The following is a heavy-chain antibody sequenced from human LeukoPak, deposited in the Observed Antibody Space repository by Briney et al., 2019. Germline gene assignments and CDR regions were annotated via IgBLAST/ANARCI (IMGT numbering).Heavy chain of an antibody. V-gene: IGHV1-18*01. D-gene: IGHD3-9*01. Sequence: ASVKVSCKASGYTFTSYGISWLRQAPRQGLEWMGWISAYNGNTKYAQKLQGRVTMTTDTSTGTAYMELRSLRSDDTAVYYCARDDWGPSDAFDIWGQGTMVTVSS. CDR3: ARDDWGPSDAFDI. CDR2: ISAYNGNT. J-gene: IGHJ3*02. CDR1: GYTFTSYG.